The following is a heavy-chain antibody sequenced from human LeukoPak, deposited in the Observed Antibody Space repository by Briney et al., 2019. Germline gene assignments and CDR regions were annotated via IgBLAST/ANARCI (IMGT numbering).Heavy chain of an antibody. V-gene: IGHV3-21*01. CDR2: INSGSNSI. CDR1: GFIFSSFT. Sequence: GGSLRLSCAASGFIFSSFTMNWVRQAPGKGLEWVSSINSGSNSIYYADSVKGRFTISRDNAKNSLYLQMNSLRAEDTAVYCCTRGSYGDYGYWGQGTLVTVSS. J-gene: IGHJ4*02. D-gene: IGHD4-17*01. CDR3: TRGSYGDYGY.